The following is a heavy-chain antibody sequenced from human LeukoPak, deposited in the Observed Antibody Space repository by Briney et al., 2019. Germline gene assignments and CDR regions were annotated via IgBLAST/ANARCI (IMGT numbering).Heavy chain of an antibody. D-gene: IGHD2-8*01. CDR2: IYHSGNT. V-gene: IGHV4-30-2*01. CDR1: GGFISSGGYY. Sequence: PSQTLSLTCTVSGGFISSGGYYWSWIRQPPGKGLEWIGYIYHSGNTYYNPSLKSRVSISVDRSKTQFSLKLSSVTAADTAVYYCARGLGYCSNGICYMGLNDYWGQGILVTVSS. J-gene: IGHJ4*02. CDR3: ARGLGYCSNGICYMGLNDY.